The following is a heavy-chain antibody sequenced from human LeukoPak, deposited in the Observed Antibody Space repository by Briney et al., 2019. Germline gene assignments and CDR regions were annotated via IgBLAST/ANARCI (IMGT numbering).Heavy chain of an antibody. Sequence: SETLSLTCGVSGGSISSYYWSWIRQPAGKGLEWIGRIYSSGTITYNPSLQSRVTMSVGTSKNEFSLKMSSVTAADTAVYYCTRDSGTTGEVKFDPWGQGTLVAVSS. D-gene: IGHD3-10*01. CDR1: GGSISSYY. CDR3: TRDSGTTGEVKFDP. V-gene: IGHV4-4*07. J-gene: IGHJ5*02. CDR2: IYSSGTI.